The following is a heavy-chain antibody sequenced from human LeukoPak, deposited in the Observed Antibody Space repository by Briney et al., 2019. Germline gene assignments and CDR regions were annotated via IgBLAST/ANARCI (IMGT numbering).Heavy chain of an antibody. D-gene: IGHD2-2*01. CDR3: ARRVSCSSTSCYSYMDV. Sequence: PLETLSLSCAVYGGSFSGYYWCWMRQPPGKGLEWIGEINHSGSTNYNPSLKSRVTISVDTSKNQFSLKLSSVTAAGTAVYYSARRVSCSSTSCYSYMDVWSKGSTVTVSS. CDR2: INHSGST. CDR1: GGSFSGYY. J-gene: IGHJ6*03. V-gene: IGHV4-34*01.